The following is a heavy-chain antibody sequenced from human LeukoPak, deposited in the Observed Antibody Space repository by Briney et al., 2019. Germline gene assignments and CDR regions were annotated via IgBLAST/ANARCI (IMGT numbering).Heavy chain of an antibody. Sequence: GGSLRLSCAASGFTFSTYALSWVRQAPGKGLEWVSVICGSGGTTYYADSVKGRFTISRDNSTNTLFLQMNSLGAADTAAYFCAKGSSSSCYGNLEYWGQGTPVTVSS. V-gene: IGHV3-23*01. J-gene: IGHJ4*02. D-gene: IGHD6-13*01. CDR2: ICGSGGTT. CDR1: GFTFSTYA. CDR3: AKGSSSSCYGNLEY.